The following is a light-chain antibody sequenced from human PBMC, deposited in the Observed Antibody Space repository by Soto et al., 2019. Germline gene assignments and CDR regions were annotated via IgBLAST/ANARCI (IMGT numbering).Light chain of an antibody. Sequence: EIVLTQSPGTLSLPPGERATLSCRASQSVSSSYLAWYEQKPGQAPRLLIYGASSRATGIPDRFSGSGSGTDFTLTISRLEPEDFAVYYCQQYGSSPITFGQGTLLEVK. CDR3: QQYGSSPIT. V-gene: IGKV3-20*01. CDR2: GAS. CDR1: QSVSSSY. J-gene: IGKJ5*01.